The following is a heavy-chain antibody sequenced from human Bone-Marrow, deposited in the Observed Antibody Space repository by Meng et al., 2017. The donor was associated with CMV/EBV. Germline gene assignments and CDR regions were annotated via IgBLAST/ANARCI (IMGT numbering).Heavy chain of an antibody. V-gene: IGHV3-30*02. Sequence: GGSLRLSCAASGFTFSTYDVHWVRQAPGKGLEWVAFLRFGGSNKSPADSVRGRFTISRDSSKNTLYLRMNSLRAEDTAVYYCARARVVVPAAHYFDYWGQGTLVTVSS. D-gene: IGHD2-2*01. CDR3: ARARVVVPAAHYFDY. CDR1: GFTFSTYD. CDR2: LRFGGSNK. J-gene: IGHJ4*02.